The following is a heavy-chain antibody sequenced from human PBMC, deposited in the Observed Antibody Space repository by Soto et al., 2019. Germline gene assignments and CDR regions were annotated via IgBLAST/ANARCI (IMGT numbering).Heavy chain of an antibody. D-gene: IGHD3-22*01. V-gene: IGHV3-30*03. CDR3: VGGYYFGDY. Sequence: QVQLVESGGGVVQPGRSLRLSCAASGFTFSSYGMHWVRQAPGKGLQWVAVITYDGSNKYYADSVKGRFTISRDNSKNTLYLQMNSLSAEDTAVYYCVGGYYFGDYWCQGTLVTVSS. CDR1: GFTFSSYG. CDR2: ITYDGSNK. J-gene: IGHJ4*02.